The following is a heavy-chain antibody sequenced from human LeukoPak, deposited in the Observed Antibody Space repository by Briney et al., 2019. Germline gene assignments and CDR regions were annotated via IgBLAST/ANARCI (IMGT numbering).Heavy chain of an antibody. J-gene: IGHJ6*02. CDR1: GGSISSYY. CDR3: ARDPGPNYYYGMDV. Sequence: SETLSLTCTVSGGSISSYYWSWIRQPPGKGLEWIGYIYYSGSTNYNPSLKSRVTTSVDTSKNQFSLKLSSVTAADTAVYYCARDPGPNYYYGMDVWGQGTTVTVSS. CDR2: IYYSGST. V-gene: IGHV4-59*01.